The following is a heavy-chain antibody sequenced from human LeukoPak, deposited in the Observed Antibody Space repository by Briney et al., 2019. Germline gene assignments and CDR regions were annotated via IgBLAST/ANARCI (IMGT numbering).Heavy chain of an antibody. CDR1: GGSISSGGYS. D-gene: IGHD2-2*01. Sequence: SETLSLTCAVSGGSISSGGYSWSWIRQPPGKGLEWIGYIYHSGSTYYNPSLKSRVTISVDRSKNQFSLKLSSVTAADTAVYYCARVLCGSTSCYPYFDYWGQGTLVTVSS. J-gene: IGHJ4*02. CDR2: IYHSGST. V-gene: IGHV4-30-2*01. CDR3: ARVLCGSTSCYPYFDY.